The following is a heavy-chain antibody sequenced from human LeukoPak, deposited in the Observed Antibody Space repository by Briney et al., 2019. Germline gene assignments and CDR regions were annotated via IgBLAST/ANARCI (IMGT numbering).Heavy chain of an antibody. Sequence: GGSLRLSCAACGFTFCSYAMSWVRQAPGKGLQWVSAISGSGGSTYYADSVKGRFTISRDNSKNTLYLQMNSLRAEDTAVYYCAEALVPIEYYYYGMDVWGKGTTVTVSS. CDR2: ISGSGGST. CDR3: AEALVPIEYYYYGMDV. D-gene: IGHD6-13*01. CDR1: GFTFCSYA. V-gene: IGHV3-23*01. J-gene: IGHJ6*04.